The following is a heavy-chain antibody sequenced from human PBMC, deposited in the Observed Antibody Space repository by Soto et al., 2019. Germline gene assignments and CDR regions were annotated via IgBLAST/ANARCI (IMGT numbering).Heavy chain of an antibody. CDR3: VRTSLVVAAATREDY. Sequence: EVQLVESGGGLVQPGGSLRLSCAASGFTFSSYWMHWVRQAPGKGLVWVSRSDGSSTSYADSVKGRFTISRDKAKNTLYLQMNSLRAEDTAVYYCVRTSLVVAAATREDYWGQGTLVTVSS. V-gene: IGHV3-74*01. J-gene: IGHJ4*02. CDR2: SDGSST. CDR1: GFTFSSYW. D-gene: IGHD2-15*01.